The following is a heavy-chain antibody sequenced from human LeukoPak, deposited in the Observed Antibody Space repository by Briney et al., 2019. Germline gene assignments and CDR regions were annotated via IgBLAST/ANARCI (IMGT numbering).Heavy chain of an antibody. J-gene: IGHJ4*02. CDR2: INIGGDST. CDR1: GFTFTNYA. Sequence: GGSLRLSCAASGFTFTNYAMHWVRQAPGKGLEWVSVINIGGDSTQYADSVKGRFTSSRDNSRDTVSLQMNSLRAEDTAVYYCAKAESGSYCIYWGQGTLVTVSS. D-gene: IGHD1-26*01. CDR3: AKAESGSYCIY. V-gene: IGHV3-23*01.